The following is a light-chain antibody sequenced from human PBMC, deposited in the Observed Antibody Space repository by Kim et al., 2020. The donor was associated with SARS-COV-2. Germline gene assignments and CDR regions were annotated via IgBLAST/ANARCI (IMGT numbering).Light chain of an antibody. CDR1: TSNVGTNT. CDR3: ATWDDSLEGWM. CDR2: IVH. V-gene: IGLV1-44*01. Sequence: GQRVTISFSGSTSNVGTNTVSWFQHLPRAAPKLLFYIVHQRPSGVPVRFSASKSGTSASLAISGLQSDDEATYVCATWDDSLEGWMFGGGTQLTVL. J-gene: IGLJ3*02.